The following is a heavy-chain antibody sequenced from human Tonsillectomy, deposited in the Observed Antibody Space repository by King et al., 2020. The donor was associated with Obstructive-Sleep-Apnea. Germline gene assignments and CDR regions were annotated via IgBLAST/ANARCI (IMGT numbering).Heavy chain of an antibody. CDR1: GGSISSGGYD. J-gene: IGHJ3*02. V-gene: IGHV4-31*03. Sequence: VQLQESGPGLVKPSQTLSLTCTVSGGSISSGGYDWSWIRQHPGKGLEWIGYIYYSGSTYYNPSLKSRVTISVDTSKNQFSLKLSSVTAADTAVYYCARDGAKYYYDSSGYYAHDAFDIWGQGTMVTVSS. D-gene: IGHD3-22*01. CDR2: IYYSGST. CDR3: ARDGAKYYYDSSGYYAHDAFDI.